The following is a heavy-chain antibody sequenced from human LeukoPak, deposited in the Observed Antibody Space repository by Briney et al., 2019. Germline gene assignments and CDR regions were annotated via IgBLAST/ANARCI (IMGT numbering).Heavy chain of an antibody. CDR2: ISYDGSNK. CDR3: AKDPVNWGQDSGTFDI. V-gene: IGHV3-30*18. D-gene: IGHD3-16*01. Sequence: GGSLRLSCAASGFTFSSYGMHWVRQAPGKGLEWVAVISYDGSNKYYADSVKGRFTISRDNSKSTLYLQMNTLRAEDTAVYYCAKDPVNWGQDSGTFDIWGQGTMVTVSS. J-gene: IGHJ3*02. CDR1: GFTFSSYG.